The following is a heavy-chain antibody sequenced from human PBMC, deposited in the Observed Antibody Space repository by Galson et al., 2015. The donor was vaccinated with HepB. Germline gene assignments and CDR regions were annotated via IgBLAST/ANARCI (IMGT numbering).Heavy chain of an antibody. Sequence: SVKVSCKASGGTFSSYAISWVRQAPGQGLEWMGGIIPIFGTANYAQKFQGRVTITADKSTSTAYMELSSLRSEDTAVYYCATITIFGVAIDYWGQGTLVTVSS. CDR1: GGTFSSYA. D-gene: IGHD3-3*01. J-gene: IGHJ4*02. CDR2: IIPIFGTA. CDR3: ATITIFGVAIDY. V-gene: IGHV1-69*06.